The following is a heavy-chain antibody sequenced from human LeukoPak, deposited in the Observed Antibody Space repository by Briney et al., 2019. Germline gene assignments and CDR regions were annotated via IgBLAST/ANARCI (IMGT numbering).Heavy chain of an antibody. J-gene: IGHJ4*02. D-gene: IGHD5-18*01. V-gene: IGHV4-59*01. CDR2: IYYSGST. Sequence: PSETLSLTCTVSGGSISSYYWSWIRQPPGKGLEWIGYIYYSGSTSYNPSLKSRVTISVDTSKNHFSLKLNSVTAADTAVYYCARLYSYAYTFDYWGQGTLVTVSS. CDR3: ARLYSYAYTFDY. CDR1: GGSISSYY.